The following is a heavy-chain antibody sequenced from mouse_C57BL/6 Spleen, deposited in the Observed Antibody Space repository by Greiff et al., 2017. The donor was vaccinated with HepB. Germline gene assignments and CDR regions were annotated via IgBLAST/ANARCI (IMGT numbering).Heavy chain of an antibody. J-gene: IGHJ2*01. CDR3: TKGLYYNYFDY. CDR2: IRLKSDNYAT. Sequence: EVMLVESGGGLVQPGGSMKLSCVASGFTFSNYWMNWVRQSPEKGLEWVAQIRLKSDNYATHYAESVKGRFTISRDDSKSSVYLQMNNLRAEDTGIYYCTKGLYYNYFDYWGQGTTLTVSS. D-gene: IGHD2-1*01. CDR1: GFTFSNYW. V-gene: IGHV6-3*01.